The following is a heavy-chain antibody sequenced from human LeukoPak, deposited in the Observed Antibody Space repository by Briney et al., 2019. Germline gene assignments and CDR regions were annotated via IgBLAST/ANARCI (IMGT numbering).Heavy chain of an antibody. J-gene: IGHJ6*03. D-gene: IGHD6-13*01. CDR1: GFTFSSYA. CDR2: ISGRGGRT. V-gene: IGHV3-23*01. CDR3: AKGVAAGTTEYRWDYYYYYMDV. Sequence: PGGSLRLSCAASGFTFSSYAMSWVRQAPGKGREWVSAISGRGGRTYYADSVKGRFTISRDNSKNTLYLQMNSLRAEDTAVYYCAKGVAAGTTEYRWDYYYYYMDVWGKGTTVTVSS.